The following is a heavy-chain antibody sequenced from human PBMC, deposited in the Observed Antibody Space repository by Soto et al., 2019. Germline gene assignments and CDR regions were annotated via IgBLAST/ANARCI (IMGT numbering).Heavy chain of an antibody. Sequence: RLSCEASGFIFSDYSMNWVRQAPGKGLEWVSYISSGSITIYYADSVRGRFNISRDNAKNSLYLQMNSLRDEDTAVYYCAREPSGGDDYGDPRESWGQGTLVTVSS. CDR1: GFIFSDYS. D-gene: IGHD4-17*01. CDR3: AREPSGGDDYGDPRES. CDR2: ISSGSITI. J-gene: IGHJ5*02. V-gene: IGHV3-48*02.